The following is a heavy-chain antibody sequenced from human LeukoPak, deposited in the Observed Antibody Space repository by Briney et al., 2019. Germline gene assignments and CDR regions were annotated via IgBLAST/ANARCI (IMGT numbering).Heavy chain of an antibody. CDR3: TTEDLGYCSSTSCYAYVSDY. J-gene: IGHJ4*02. CDR2: IKSKTDGGTT. Sequence: PGGSLRLSCAASGFTFSNAWMSWVRQAPGKGLEWVGRIKSKTDGGTTDYAAPVKGRFTISRDDSKNTLYLQMNSLKTEDTAVYYCTTEDLGYCSSTSCYAYVSDYWGQGTLVTVSS. V-gene: IGHV3-15*01. CDR1: GFTFSNAW. D-gene: IGHD2-2*01.